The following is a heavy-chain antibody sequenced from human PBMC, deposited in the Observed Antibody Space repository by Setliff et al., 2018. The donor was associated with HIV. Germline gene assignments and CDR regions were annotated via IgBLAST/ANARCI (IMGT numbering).Heavy chain of an antibody. CDR1: GGSINTRNNY. CDR3: ARIPTNITPNGFDI. Sequence: PSETLSLTCTVSGGSINTRNNYWGWIRQPPGLGLEWIGSMYYSGTTYHSPTLKSRLTISADTSKNQFSLKLSSLTAADTAVYYCARIPTNITPNGFDIWGQGTMVTVSS. J-gene: IGHJ3*02. V-gene: IGHV4-39*01. CDR2: MYYSGTT. D-gene: IGHD1-1*01.